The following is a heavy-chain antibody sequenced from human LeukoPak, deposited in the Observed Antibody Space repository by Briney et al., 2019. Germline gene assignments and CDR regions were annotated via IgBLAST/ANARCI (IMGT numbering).Heavy chain of an antibody. J-gene: IGHJ5*02. D-gene: IGHD4-4*01. Sequence: SETVSLTCTVSGGSISGYYCSWIRQSPGEGLEWIGYIYYSGSTNYNPSLKSRVTISVDTSKNQFSLKLSSVTAADTAVYYCARDSGNYGTNWFDPWGQGTLVTVSS. CDR1: GGSISGYY. V-gene: IGHV4-59*01. CDR3: ARDSGNYGTNWFDP. CDR2: IYYSGST.